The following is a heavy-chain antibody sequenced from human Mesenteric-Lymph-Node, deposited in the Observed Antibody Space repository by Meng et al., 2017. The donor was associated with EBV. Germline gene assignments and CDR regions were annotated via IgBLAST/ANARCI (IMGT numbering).Heavy chain of an antibody. CDR1: GGSISNSNSY. CDR3: ARPRRWLQSEFDF. Sequence: QLQLQESGPGLVKPSETLSLTCTVSGGSISNSNSYWGWIRQPPGKGLEWIGSIFHSGSTYYNPSLKSRVTVSVDTSKNQFSLKLNSVTTADTAMYYCARPRRWLQSEFDFWGPGTLVTVSS. V-gene: IGHV4-39*01. J-gene: IGHJ4*02. CDR2: IFHSGST. D-gene: IGHD5-24*01.